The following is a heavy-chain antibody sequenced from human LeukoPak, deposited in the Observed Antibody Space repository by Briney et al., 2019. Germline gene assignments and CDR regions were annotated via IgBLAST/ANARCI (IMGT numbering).Heavy chain of an antibody. J-gene: IGHJ5*02. CDR2: INTSGST. V-gene: IGHV4-61*02. Sequence: SETLSLTCTVSGGSISSGSYYWSWIRQPAGKGLEWIGRINTSGSTNYNPSLKSRVTISVDTSKNQFSLKLSSVTAADTAVYYCARDGVITIFGVVPGGFDPWGQGTLVTVSS. CDR3: ARDGVITIFGVVPGGFDP. CDR1: GGSISSGSYY. D-gene: IGHD3-3*01.